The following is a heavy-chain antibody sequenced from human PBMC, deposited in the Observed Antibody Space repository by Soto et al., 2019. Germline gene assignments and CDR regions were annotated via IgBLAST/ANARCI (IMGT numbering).Heavy chain of an antibody. CDR1: GVAFTCSA. CDR2: IVVGSGST. Sequence: SVKVSCKTSGVAFTCSAIQWVGQARGQSLEWIGWIVVGSGSTNYAPKLQERVTITWDMSTSTVYMELSSLRSEDTAVYYGARVAVGSGSYYLWFDPWGQGTLVTVSS. D-gene: IGHD3-10*01. V-gene: IGHV1-58*02. CDR3: ARVAVGSGSYYLWFDP. J-gene: IGHJ5*02.